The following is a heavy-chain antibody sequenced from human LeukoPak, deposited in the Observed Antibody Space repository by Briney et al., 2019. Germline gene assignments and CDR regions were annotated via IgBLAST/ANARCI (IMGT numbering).Heavy chain of an antibody. CDR2: IYSGGST. D-gene: IGHD3-10*01. J-gene: IGHJ4*02. Sequence: PGGSLRLSCAASGFTFSSYWMSWVRQAPGKGLEWVSVIYSGGSTYYADSVKGRFTISRDNSKNTLYLQMNSLRAEDTAVYYCARALTKLLWFGESPPDYFDYWGQGTLVTVSS. CDR3: ARALTKLLWFGESPPDYFDY. CDR1: GFTFSSYW. V-gene: IGHV3-66*01.